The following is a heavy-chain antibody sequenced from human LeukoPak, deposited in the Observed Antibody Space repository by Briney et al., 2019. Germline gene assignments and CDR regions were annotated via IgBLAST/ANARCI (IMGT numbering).Heavy chain of an antibody. CDR2: TYYRSNRSKWSS. V-gene: IGHV6-1*01. CDR1: GDSVSADSAT. D-gene: IGHD5-24*01. J-gene: IGHJ3*02. Sequence: SQTLSLTCAISGDSVSADSATWNWIRQSPSRGLEWLGRTYYRSNRSKWSSDYALSVQSRIIISPDTSKNEFSLQLNSVTPEDTAVYYRTRANYRAFDIWGQGTMVTVSS. CDR3: TRANYRAFDI.